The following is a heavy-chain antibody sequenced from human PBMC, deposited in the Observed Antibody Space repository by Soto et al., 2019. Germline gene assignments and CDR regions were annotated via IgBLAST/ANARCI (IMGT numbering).Heavy chain of an antibody. Sequence: QVQLQESGPGLVKPSQTLSLTCTVSGGSISSGGYYWSWIRQHPGKGLEWIGYIYYSGSTYYNPSLTCRVTISVDTSKNQFSLKLSSVTAADTDVYYCAVDGRNKKGYPRGRGMDVWGQGTTVTVSS. D-gene: IGHD1-1*01. J-gene: IGHJ6*02. CDR2: IYYSGST. CDR3: AVDGRNKKGYPRGRGMDV. CDR1: GGSISSGGYY. V-gene: IGHV4-31*03.